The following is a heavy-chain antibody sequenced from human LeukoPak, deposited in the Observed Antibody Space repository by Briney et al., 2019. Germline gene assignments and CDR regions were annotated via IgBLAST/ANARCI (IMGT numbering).Heavy chain of an antibody. CDR2: ISGSGGST. CDR3: AKVTRGYSYGYDY. Sequence: AGGSLRLSCAASGFTFSSYAMGWVRQAPGKGLEWVSAISGSGGSTYYADSVKGRFTISRDNSKNTLYLQMNSLRAEDTAVYYCAKVTRGYSYGYDYWGQGTLVTVSS. V-gene: IGHV3-23*01. J-gene: IGHJ4*02. D-gene: IGHD5-18*01. CDR1: GFTFSSYA.